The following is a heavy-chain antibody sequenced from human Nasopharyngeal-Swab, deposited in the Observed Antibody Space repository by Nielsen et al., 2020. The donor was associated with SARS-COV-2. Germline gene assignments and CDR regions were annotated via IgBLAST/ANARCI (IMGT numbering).Heavy chain of an antibody. CDR2: ISYDGSNK. D-gene: IGHD5-12*01. V-gene: IGHV3-30-3*01. Sequence: GESLKISCAASGFTFSSYAMHWVRQAPGRGLEWVAVISYDGSNKYCADSVKGRFTISRDNSKNTVNLQMNSLRAEDTAIYYCAKDRDSGDDSDDYYHYYGMDVWGQGTTVTVSS. J-gene: IGHJ6*02. CDR3: AKDRDSGDDSDDYYHYYGMDV. CDR1: GFTFSSYA.